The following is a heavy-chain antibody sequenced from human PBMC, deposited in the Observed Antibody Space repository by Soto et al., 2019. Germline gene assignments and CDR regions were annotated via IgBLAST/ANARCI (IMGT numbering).Heavy chain of an antibody. D-gene: IGHD3-10*01. V-gene: IGHV4-61*05. CDR2: IYYSGST. CDR1: GGSISSTSYY. Sequence: ETLSLTCTVSGGSISSTSYYWSWIRQPPGKGLEWIGDIYYSGSTNYNPSLKSRVTISVDTSKNQFSLKLSSVTAADTAVYFCARRYGLSAFDIWGQGTMVTVSS. J-gene: IGHJ3*02. CDR3: ARRYGLSAFDI.